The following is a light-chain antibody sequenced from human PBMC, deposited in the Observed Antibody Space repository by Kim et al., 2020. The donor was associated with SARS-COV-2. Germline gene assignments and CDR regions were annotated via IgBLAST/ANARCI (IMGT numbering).Light chain of an antibody. J-gene: IGLJ2*01. CDR2: QDS. V-gene: IGLV3-1*01. CDR3: QAWDSGTV. CDR1: KLGNKY. Sequence: SVSPGQTASITCSGNKLGNKYACWYQQKPGQSPVLVIYQDSKRPSGIPERFSGSNSGNTATLTISGTQAMDEADYYCQAWDSGTVFGGGTQLTVL.